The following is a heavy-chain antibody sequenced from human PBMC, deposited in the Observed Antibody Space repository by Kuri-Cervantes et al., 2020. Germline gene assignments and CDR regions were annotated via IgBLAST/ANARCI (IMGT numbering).Heavy chain of an antibody. J-gene: IGHJ4*02. CDR2: IVVGSGNT. CDR3: ATKTQKHYFDY. V-gene: IGHV1-58*01. Sequence: SVKVSCKASGFTFTSSAVQWVRQARGQRLEWIGWIVVGSGNTNYAQKFQGRVTITRDTSISTTYMELSRLRSDDTAVYYCATKTQKHYFDYWGQGTLVTVSS. CDR1: GFTFTSSA.